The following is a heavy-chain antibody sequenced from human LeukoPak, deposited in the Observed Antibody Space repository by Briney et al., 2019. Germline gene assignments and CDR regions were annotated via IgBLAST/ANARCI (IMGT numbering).Heavy chain of an antibody. V-gene: IGHV4-4*07. CDR2: IYTSGST. CDR3: AREVGDSDYYDSSGYYWDAFDI. J-gene: IGHJ3*02. Sequence: SETLSLTCTVSGGSISSYYWSWIRQPAGKGLEWIGRIYTSGSTNYNSSLKGRVTMSVDTSKNQFSLKLSSVTAADTAVYYCAREVGDSDYYDSSGYYWDAFDIWGQGTMVTVSP. D-gene: IGHD3-22*01. CDR1: GGSISSYY.